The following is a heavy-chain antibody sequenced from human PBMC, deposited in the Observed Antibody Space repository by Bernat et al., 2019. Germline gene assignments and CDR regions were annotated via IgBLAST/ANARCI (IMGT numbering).Heavy chain of an antibody. CDR2: INSDGSST. J-gene: IGHJ6*02. D-gene: IGHD3-3*01. CDR3: ARDLWSGYHYYYYGMDV. CDR1: GFTFSSYW. Sequence: EVQLVESGGGLVQPGGSLRLSCAASGFTFSSYWMHWVRQAPGKGLVWVSRINSDGSSTSYADSVKGRFTISRDNAKNTLYLQMNSLRADDTAVYYCARDLWSGYHYYYYGMDVWGQGTTVTVSS. V-gene: IGHV3-74*01.